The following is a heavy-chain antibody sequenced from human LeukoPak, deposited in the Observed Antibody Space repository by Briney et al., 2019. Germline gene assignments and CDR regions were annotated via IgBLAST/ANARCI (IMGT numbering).Heavy chain of an antibody. CDR1: GFTFSDYY. CDR3: AREVVITKGWFDP. V-gene: IGHV3-11*05. J-gene: IGHJ5*02. Sequence: PGRSLRLSCAASGFTFSDYYMSWIRQAPGKGLEWVSYISSSSSSYTNYADSVKGRFTISRDNAKNSLYLQMNSLRAEDTAVYYCAREVVITKGWFDPWGQGTLVTVSS. D-gene: IGHD3-22*01. CDR2: ISSSSSSYT.